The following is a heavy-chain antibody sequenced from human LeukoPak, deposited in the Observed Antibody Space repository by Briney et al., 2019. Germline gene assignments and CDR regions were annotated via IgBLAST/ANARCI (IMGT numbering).Heavy chain of an antibody. CDR2: IKRKTDGWTT. CDR3: TTSKYYDFWSGYYRSLDY. V-gene: IGHV3-15*01. D-gene: IGHD3-3*01. Sequence: PGGSVRLSWAASGFTSSNAWMSWVRQAPGKGLEGVGRIKRKTDGWTTDYAAPVKGRFTISRDDSKNTLYLQMNSLKTEDTAVYYCTTSKYYDFWSGYYRSLDYWGQGTLVTVSS. J-gene: IGHJ4*02. CDR1: GFTSSNAW.